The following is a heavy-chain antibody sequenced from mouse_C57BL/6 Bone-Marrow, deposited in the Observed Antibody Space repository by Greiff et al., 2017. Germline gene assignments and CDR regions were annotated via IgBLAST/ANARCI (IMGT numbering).Heavy chain of an antibody. V-gene: IGHV1-4*01. J-gene: IGHJ4*01. CDR1: GYTFTSYT. CDR3: VYEDYAMDY. CDR2: INPSSGYP. Sequence: QVQLQQSGAELARPGASVKMSCKASGYTFTSYTMHWVKQRPGQGLEWIGYINPSSGYPKYNQKFKDKATLTADKSSSTAYMQLSSLTSEDSAVYYCVYEDYAMDYWGQGTSGTVSS. D-gene: IGHD2-12*01.